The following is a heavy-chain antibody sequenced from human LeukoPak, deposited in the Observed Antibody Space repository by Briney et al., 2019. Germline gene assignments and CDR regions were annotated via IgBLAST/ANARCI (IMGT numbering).Heavy chain of an antibody. Sequence: ASVKVSCKASGGTFSSYAINWVRQAPGQGLEWMGGIIPIFGTANYAQKFQGRVTITADKSTSTAYMELSSLRSEDTAVYYCAREDRYSSGYAFDIWGQGTMVTVSS. CDR3: AREDRYSSGYAFDI. CDR1: GGTFSSYA. D-gene: IGHD6-19*01. J-gene: IGHJ3*02. CDR2: IIPIFGTA. V-gene: IGHV1-69*06.